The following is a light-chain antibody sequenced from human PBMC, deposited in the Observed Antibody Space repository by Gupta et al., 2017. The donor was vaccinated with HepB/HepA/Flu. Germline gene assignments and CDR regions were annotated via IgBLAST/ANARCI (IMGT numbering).Light chain of an antibody. CDR2: WAS. V-gene: IGKV4-1*01. CDR1: QSVLKSSNNMNY. J-gene: IGKJ1*01. CDR3: QQYYSAPNT. Sequence: DILIIQSPGSLPLSLGERATINCKSSQSVLKSSNNMNYLAWYQQKPGQPPKLLIYWASTRESGVPDRFSGSGSGTDFTLTISSLQAEDVAVYCCQQYYSAPNTFGQGTKLEIK.